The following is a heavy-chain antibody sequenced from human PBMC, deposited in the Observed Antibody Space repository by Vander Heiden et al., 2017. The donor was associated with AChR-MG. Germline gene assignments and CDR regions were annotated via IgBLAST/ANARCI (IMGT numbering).Heavy chain of an antibody. V-gene: IGHV4-39*01. D-gene: IGHD5-12*01. J-gene: IGHJ4*02. Sequence: QLQLQQSGPGLVKPSETLSPRCAVSGGSVLSSRYCWGWIRQPPGKGLEWIGSFFYSRQTYYNPSLKSRVTISVDTSRNQFSLDLTSVTAADTAAYYCVGGYVGFSGLFTYWGQGTLVAVSS. CDR1: GGSVLSSRYC. CDR3: VGGYVGFSGLFTY. CDR2: FFYSRQT.